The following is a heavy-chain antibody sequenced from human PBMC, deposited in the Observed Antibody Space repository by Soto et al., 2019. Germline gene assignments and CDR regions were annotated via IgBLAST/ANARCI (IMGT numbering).Heavy chain of an antibody. CDR1: GFTFSSYG. D-gene: IGHD6-13*01. CDR3: ARDLGSSSWPYYYYGMDV. V-gene: IGHV3-33*01. Sequence: GGSLRLSCAASGFTFSSYGMHWVRQAPGKGLEWVAVIWYDGSNKYYADSVKGRFTISRDNSKNTLYLQMNSLRAEDTAVYYCARDLGSSSWPYYYYGMDVWGQGTTVTVSS. J-gene: IGHJ6*02. CDR2: IWYDGSNK.